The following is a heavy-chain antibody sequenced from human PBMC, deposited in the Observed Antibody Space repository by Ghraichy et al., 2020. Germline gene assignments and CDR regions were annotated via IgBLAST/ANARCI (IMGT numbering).Heavy chain of an antibody. V-gene: IGHV4-34*01. CDR2: INHSGST. Sequence: SETLSLTCAVYGGSFSGYYWSWIRQPPGKGLEWIGEINHSGSTNYNPSLKSRVTISVDTSKNQFSLKLSSVTAADTAVYYCARGTYYYDSSGYYSTNYYYYDGVGVGGQGTTVTVSS. D-gene: IGHD3-22*01. J-gene: IGHJ6*02. CDR3: ARGTYYYDSSGYYSTNYYYYDGVGV. CDR1: GGSFSGYY.